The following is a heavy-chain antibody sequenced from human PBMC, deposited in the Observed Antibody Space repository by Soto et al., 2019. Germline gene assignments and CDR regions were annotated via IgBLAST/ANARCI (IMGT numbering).Heavy chain of an antibody. CDR2: ISAHNGNT. V-gene: IGHV1-18*01. CDR3: ARGRYGDY. J-gene: IGHJ4*02. CDR1: GYTFTSYG. Sequence: VHLVQSGAEVKKPGASVKVSCKASGYTFTSYGITWVRQAPGQGLEWMGWISAHNGNTDYAQKLQGRVIVTRDTSTSTAYMERRGLISDDTAVYYCARGRYGDYWGQGALVTVSS. D-gene: IGHD1-1*01.